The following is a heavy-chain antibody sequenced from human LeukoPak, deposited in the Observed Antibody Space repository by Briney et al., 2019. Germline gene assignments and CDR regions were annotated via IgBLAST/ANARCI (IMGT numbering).Heavy chain of an antibody. CDR3: ARVATGTTFDY. J-gene: IGHJ4*02. V-gene: IGHV1-46*01. CDR1: GYSFTSYY. D-gene: IGHD1-1*01. CDR2: INPSGGST. Sequence: ASVKVSCKASGYSFTSYYMHWVRQAPGQGLEWMGIINPSGGSTSYAQKFQGRVTMTRDTSTSTVYMELSSLRSEDTAVYYCARVATGTTFDYWGQGTLVTVSS.